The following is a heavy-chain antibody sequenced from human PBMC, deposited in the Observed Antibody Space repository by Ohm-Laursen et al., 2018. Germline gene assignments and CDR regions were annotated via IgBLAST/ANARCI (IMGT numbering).Heavy chain of an antibody. V-gene: IGHV3-74*01. D-gene: IGHD5-12*01. Sequence: LSLTCAASGFTFSSDWMHWVRQAPGEGLVWVSRIKGDGSETNYADSVKGRFTISRDNAKNTLYLQMNSLRGDDTAVYYCARAQRLVASANDYWGQGTLVTVSS. J-gene: IGHJ4*02. CDR1: GFTFSSDW. CDR2: IKGDGSET. CDR3: ARAQRLVASANDY.